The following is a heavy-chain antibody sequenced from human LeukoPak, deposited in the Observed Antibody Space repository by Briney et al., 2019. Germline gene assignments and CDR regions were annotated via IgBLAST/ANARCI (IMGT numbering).Heavy chain of an antibody. CDR3: ARDLAVVTAFYFDY. D-gene: IGHD2-21*02. CDR1: GFTFNNYG. J-gene: IGHJ4*02. Sequence: GGSLRLSCAASGFTFNNYGMHWVRQAPGKGLEWVAVISYDGRNKHYPDSVKGRFTISRDNSKNTLYLQMNSLRAEDTAVYYCARDLAVVTAFYFDYWGQGTLVTVSS. CDR2: ISYDGRNK. V-gene: IGHV3-30*03.